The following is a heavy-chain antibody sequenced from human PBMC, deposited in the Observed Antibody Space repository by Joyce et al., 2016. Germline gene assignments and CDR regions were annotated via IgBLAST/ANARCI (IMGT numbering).Heavy chain of an antibody. J-gene: IGHJ4*02. D-gene: IGHD2-15*01. CDR3: ARGGGCGGGTCYWPDY. CDR2: IDGSGILI. CDR1: EFPFSNYG. V-gene: IGHV3-48*01. Sequence: EVQLVVSGGDLVQPGGSLRLSCEASEFPFSNYGMNWVRQSPGKGRKWVSYIDGSGILIYYADSVRGRFTISRDNAKNSLYLQMTGLRAEDTAVYYCARGGGCGGGTCYWPDYWGQGTLVTVSS.